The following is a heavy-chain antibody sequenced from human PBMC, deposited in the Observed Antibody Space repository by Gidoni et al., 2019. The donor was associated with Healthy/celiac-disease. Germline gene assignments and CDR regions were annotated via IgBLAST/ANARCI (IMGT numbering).Heavy chain of an antibody. CDR2: ISSSSSYI. CDR1: GVTFSSLS. J-gene: IGHJ5*02. Sequence: EVQLVDSGGALVKPGGSLRLSCAAPGVTFSSLSMNWVRQAPGEGPEWVSSISSSSSYIYYADSVKSRFTSTRDNAKNSLYLQMNSLRAEDTAVYYWARDKQWLVRDERKRDNWFDPWGQGTLVTVSS. D-gene: IGHD6-19*01. V-gene: IGHV3-21*01. CDR3: ARDKQWLVRDERKRDNWFDP.